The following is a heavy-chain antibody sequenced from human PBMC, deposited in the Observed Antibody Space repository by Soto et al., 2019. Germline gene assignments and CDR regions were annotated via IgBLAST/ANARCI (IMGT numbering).Heavy chain of an antibody. CDR3: ARVKDELVWPNWFDP. J-gene: IGHJ5*02. Sequence: EVQLVQSGAEVKKPGESLRISCKASGYSFSNYYIGWVRQMPGKGLEWMAIIYPGDSDTKYSSSFQGQVTISADKSISTAYLQWSSLKASDTAMYYCARVKDELVWPNWFDPWGQGTQVTVSS. D-gene: IGHD3-10*01. CDR1: GYSFSNYY. V-gene: IGHV5-51*01. CDR2: IYPGDSDT.